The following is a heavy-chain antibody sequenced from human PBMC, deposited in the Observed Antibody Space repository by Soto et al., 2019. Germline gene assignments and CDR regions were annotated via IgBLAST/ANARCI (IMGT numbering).Heavy chain of an antibody. V-gene: IGHV4-39*01. CDR3: ARQLYGRVDY. Sequence: SETLSLTCTVSGGSISSSSYYWGWIRQPPGKGLERIGSIYYSGSTYYKQSLKSRVTISVDTSKNQFSLKLSSVTAANTAVYYCARQLYGRVDYWGQGTLVTVSS. D-gene: IGHD2-8*01. CDR1: GGSISSSSYY. CDR2: IYYSGST. J-gene: IGHJ4*02.